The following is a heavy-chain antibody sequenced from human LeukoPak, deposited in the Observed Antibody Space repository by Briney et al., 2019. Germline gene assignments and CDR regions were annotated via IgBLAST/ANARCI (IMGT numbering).Heavy chain of an antibody. CDR2: IYYSGST. V-gene: IGHV4-59*01. Sequence: SETLSLTCTVSGGSISSYYWSWIRQPPGKGLEWIGYIYYSGSTNYNPSLKSRVTISVDTSKNQFSLKLSSVTAADTAVYYCARVSGSHRTYYYYHMDVWGKGTTVTVSS. J-gene: IGHJ6*03. CDR3: ARVSGSHRTYYYYHMDV. CDR1: GGSISSYY. D-gene: IGHD1-26*01.